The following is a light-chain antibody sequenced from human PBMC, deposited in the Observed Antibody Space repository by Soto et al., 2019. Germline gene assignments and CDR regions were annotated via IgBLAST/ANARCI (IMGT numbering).Light chain of an antibody. V-gene: IGKV1-39*01. CDR3: QQYYTTPRT. CDR2: VAS. Sequence: DIPMTQSPSSLSASVGDRVTITCRASQSIGRFLNWHQQKPGKAPNVLINVASTLRSGVPSRFSGSGSGTDFNLTIRGLQAPDVAVYYCQQYYTTPRTFGRGTKLEI. J-gene: IGKJ2*01. CDR1: QSIGRF.